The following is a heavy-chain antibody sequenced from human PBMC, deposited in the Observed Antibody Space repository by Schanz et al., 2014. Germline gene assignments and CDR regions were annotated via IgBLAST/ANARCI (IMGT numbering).Heavy chain of an antibody. V-gene: IGHV3-13*01. D-gene: IGHD1-1*01. CDR1: GFTLSNSD. Sequence: EGQLAESGGGLVQPGGSLRLSCAVSGFTLSNSDMHWVRQGTGKGLEWVSTIGNLGDTYYPDSVKGRFTVSRDSGQNSLYLQMNSLRAGDTAVYYCARGTDWSLHYWGQGALVTVSS. CDR3: ARGTDWSLHY. CDR2: IGNLGDT. J-gene: IGHJ4*02.